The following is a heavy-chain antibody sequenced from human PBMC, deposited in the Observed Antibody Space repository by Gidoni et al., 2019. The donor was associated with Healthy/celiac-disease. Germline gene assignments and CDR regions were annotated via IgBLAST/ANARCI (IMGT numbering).Heavy chain of an antibody. CDR3: ARGRRIAAAATRAFDI. J-gene: IGHJ3*02. Sequence: QVQLQQWGAGLLKPSETLSLTCAVYGGSFSGYYWSWIRQPPGKGLEWIGEINHSGSTNYNPSLKSRVTISVDTYKNQFSLKLSSVTAADTAVYYCARGRRIAAAATRAFDIWGQGTMVTVSS. V-gene: IGHV4-34*01. D-gene: IGHD6-13*01. CDR1: GGSFSGYY. CDR2: INHSGST.